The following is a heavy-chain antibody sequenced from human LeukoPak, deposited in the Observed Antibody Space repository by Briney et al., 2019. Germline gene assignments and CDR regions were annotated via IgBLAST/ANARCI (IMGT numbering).Heavy chain of an antibody. J-gene: IGHJ3*02. CDR2: IYPGDSDT. CDR1: GYSFTSYW. D-gene: IGHD2-8*01. V-gene: IGHV5-51*01. CDR3: ARRMETSETFNI. Sequence: GESLKTSCTGSGYSFTSYWIAWVRQLPGKALEWMGIIYPGDSDTRYNPSFQGQVTISADKSTSTASLQWSSLKASDTAMYYYARRMETSETFNIWGQGTRVTVSS.